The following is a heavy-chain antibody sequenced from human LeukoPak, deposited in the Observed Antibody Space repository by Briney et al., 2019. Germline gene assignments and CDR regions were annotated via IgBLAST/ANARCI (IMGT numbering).Heavy chain of an antibody. CDR2: MSTSSTYI. J-gene: IGHJ4*02. V-gene: IGHV3-21*06. CDR1: GFSFSDYD. Sequence: AGGSLRLSCTASGFSFSDYDMNWVRQAPGKGLEWVSSMSTSSTYIYYADSIKGRFTISRDDARSLLYLQMDSLRAEDTAVYYCVRDFAFGFCNTTTCRYPFDSWGQGTLVTVSS. CDR3: VRDFAFGFCNTTTCRYPFDS. D-gene: IGHD3-16*01.